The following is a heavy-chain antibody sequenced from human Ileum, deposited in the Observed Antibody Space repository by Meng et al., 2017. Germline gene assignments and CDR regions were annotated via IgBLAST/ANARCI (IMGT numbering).Heavy chain of an antibody. CDR3: ARDWRGLGCYYNPDGFDI. V-gene: IGHV3-7*01. CDR1: GFTCSSYW. D-gene: IGHD3-10*01. Sequence: GGSLRLSCAASGFTCSSYWMSWVRQASGKRLEWVATIKQDGSEKNYVDSVKGRFTISRDNAKNSLYLQMNGLRADDTAVYYWARDWRGLGCYYNPDGFDIWGQGKRVNGSS. CDR2: IKQDGSEK. J-gene: IGHJ3*02.